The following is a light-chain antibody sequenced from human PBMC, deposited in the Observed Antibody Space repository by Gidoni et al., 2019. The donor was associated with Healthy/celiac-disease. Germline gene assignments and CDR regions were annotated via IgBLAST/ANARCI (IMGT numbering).Light chain of an antibody. CDR3: QQYNIYSWA. J-gene: IGKJ1*01. Sequence: DIQMTQSPSTLSASVGDRVTITCRASQSISSWLAWYQQKPGKAPKLLIYDASSLESGVPSRFSGSGSGTEFTLTISSLQPDDFAIYYCQQYNIYSWAFGQGTKVEIK. V-gene: IGKV1-5*01. CDR2: DAS. CDR1: QSISSW.